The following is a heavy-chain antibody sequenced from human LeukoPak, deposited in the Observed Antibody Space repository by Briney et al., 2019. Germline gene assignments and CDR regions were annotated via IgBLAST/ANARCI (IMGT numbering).Heavy chain of an antibody. J-gene: IGHJ3*01. CDR2: IRKKPNSYTT. V-gene: IGHV3-72*01. Sequence: GGSLRLSCAASGFTFSDHFMDWVRQAPGKGLEWVGRIRKKPNSYTTEYAASVKGRFTFSRDDSKNSLNLQMNSLEAEDTGVYYCARVSAITGATDALDFWGQGTMVTVSS. CDR1: GFTFSDHF. CDR3: ARVSAITGATDALDF. D-gene: IGHD1-20*01.